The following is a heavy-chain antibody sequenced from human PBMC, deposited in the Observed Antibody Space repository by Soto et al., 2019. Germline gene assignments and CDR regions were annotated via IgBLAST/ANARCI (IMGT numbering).Heavy chain of an antibody. V-gene: IGHV1-69*01. J-gene: IGHJ6*02. D-gene: IGHD4-17*01. CDR3: ARHRGYGDYSYYYYGMDV. Sequence: QVQLVQSGAEVKKPGSSVKVSCKASGGTFSSYAISWVRQAPGQGLEWMGGIIPIFGIANYAQKFQGRVTITADESTSTAYMELSSLRSEDTAVYYCARHRGYGDYSYYYYGMDVWGQGTTVTVSS. CDR1: GGTFSSYA. CDR2: IIPIFGIA.